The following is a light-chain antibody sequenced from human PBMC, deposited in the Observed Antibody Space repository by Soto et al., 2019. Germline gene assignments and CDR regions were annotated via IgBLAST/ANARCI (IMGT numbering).Light chain of an antibody. V-gene: IGKV3-11*01. J-gene: IGKJ4*01. CDR3: QQRSNWPLT. CDR1: KSVSSS. Sequence: EIVLTQSPATLSLSPGERATLSCRASKSVSSSLAWYQQKPGQTPRLLIYDVSNRATGIPARFSGSGSGTDFTLTVSSLEPEDSAVYYCQQRSNWPLTFGGGTKVEIK. CDR2: DVS.